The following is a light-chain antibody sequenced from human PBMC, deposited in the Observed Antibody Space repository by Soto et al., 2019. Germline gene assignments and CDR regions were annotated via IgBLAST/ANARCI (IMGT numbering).Light chain of an antibody. CDR3: QVWDSSSDHSYV. CDR2: YDS. Sequence: SYELTQPPSVSVAPGKKARITCGGNNIGSKSVHWYQQKPGQAPVLVIYYDSDRPSGIPERFSGSNSGNTATLTISRVEAGDEADYYCQVWDSSSDHSYVFGTGTKLTVL. V-gene: IGLV3-21*04. CDR1: NIGSKS. J-gene: IGLJ1*01.